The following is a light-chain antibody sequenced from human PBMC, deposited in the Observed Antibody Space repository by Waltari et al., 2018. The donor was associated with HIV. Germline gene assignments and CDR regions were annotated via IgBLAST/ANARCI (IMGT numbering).Light chain of an antibody. CDR2: DVS. CDR1: SSEGGDYNY. J-gene: IGLJ3*02. CDR3: SSYINISSRV. Sequence: QSALTQPASVSGSPGQSITISCPGTSSEGGDYNYVSWYQQHPGKAPKLMIYDVSNRPSGVSKRFSGSRSGNTASLTISGLQAEDEAHYYCSSYINISSRVFGGGTKVTVL. V-gene: IGLV2-14*03.